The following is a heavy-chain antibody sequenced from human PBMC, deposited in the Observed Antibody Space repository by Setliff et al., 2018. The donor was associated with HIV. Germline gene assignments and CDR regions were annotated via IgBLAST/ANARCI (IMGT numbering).Heavy chain of an antibody. Sequence: SETLSLTCTVSGGSISGHYWSWVRQPPGMGLEWVGYIYNSGSTYTNPSLMSRGTMSLDTSKDKFTLELRSVTVADTAVYFCGGEDASGYHDFDFWGQGKMVTVSS. CDR1: GGSISGHY. CDR2: IYNSGST. CDR3: GGEDASGYHDFDF. J-gene: IGHJ3*01. V-gene: IGHV4-59*11. D-gene: IGHD2-15*01.